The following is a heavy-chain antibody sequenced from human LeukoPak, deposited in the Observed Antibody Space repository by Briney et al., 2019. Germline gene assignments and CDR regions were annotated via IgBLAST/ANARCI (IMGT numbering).Heavy chain of an antibody. Sequence: GGSLRLSCAASGFTFGSYEMNWVRQAPGKGLEWVSVISGSGGNTYYADSVKGRFTISRDNSKNTLYLQMNSLRAEDTAVYYCAKENTKTPIRPGEATVTKGYFDYWGQGTLVTVSS. CDR3: AKENTKTPIRPGEATVTKGYFDY. CDR2: ISGSGGNT. J-gene: IGHJ4*02. D-gene: IGHD4-17*01. CDR1: GFTFGSYE. V-gene: IGHV3-23*01.